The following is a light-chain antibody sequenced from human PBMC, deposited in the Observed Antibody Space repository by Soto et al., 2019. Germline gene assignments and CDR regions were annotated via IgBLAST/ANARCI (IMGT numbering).Light chain of an antibody. Sequence: QSVLTQPAPVSGSPGQSITISCTGTSSDVGGYNYVSWYQHHPGKAPKLMIFDVSNRPSGVSNRFSGSKSANTASLTISGLQAEDEADYYCSSYTSSSTPYVFGTGTKVTVL. CDR2: DVS. CDR1: SSDVGGYNY. CDR3: SSYTSSSTPYV. J-gene: IGLJ1*01. V-gene: IGLV2-14*03.